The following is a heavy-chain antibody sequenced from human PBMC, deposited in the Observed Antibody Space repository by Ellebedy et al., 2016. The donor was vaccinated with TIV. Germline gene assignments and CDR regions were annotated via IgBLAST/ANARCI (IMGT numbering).Heavy chain of an antibody. CDR2: ISAYNGNT. CDR3: ARSVCSSTSCYRPHYYYYYGMDV. Sequence: ASVKVSXKASGYTFTSYGISWVRQAPGQGLEWMGWISAYNGNTNYAQKLQGRVTMTTDTSTSTAYMELRSLRSDDTAVYYCARSVCSSTSCYRPHYYYYYGMDVWGQGTTVTVSS. J-gene: IGHJ6*02. D-gene: IGHD2-2*02. V-gene: IGHV1-18*01. CDR1: GYTFTSYG.